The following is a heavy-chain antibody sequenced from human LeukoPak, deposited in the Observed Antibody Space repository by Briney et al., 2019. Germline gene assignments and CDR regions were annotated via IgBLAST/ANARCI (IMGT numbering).Heavy chain of an antibody. V-gene: IGHV4-4*07. CDR2: IYTRGST. J-gene: IGHJ4*02. Sequence: PSETLSLTCTVSGGSITTYYWSWIRQPAGKGLEWIGRIYTRGSTNYIPSLKSRVTMSVDTSKNQFSLKLSSVTAADTAVYYCAGEGHYYDSTGYYYGGEDYWGQGTLVTVSS. CDR3: AGEGHYYDSTGYYYGGEDY. CDR1: GGSITTYY. D-gene: IGHD3-22*01.